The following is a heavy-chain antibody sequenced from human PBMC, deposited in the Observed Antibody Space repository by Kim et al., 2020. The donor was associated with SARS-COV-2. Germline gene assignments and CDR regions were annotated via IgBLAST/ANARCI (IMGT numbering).Heavy chain of an antibody. CDR3: VRQEVEAYYFGMDV. J-gene: IGHJ6*02. V-gene: IGHV5-51*01. CDR1: GYNFGSYW. CDR2: ISPYDYDV. D-gene: IGHD2-15*01. Sequence: GESLKISCKGSGYNFGSYWVGWVRQLPGKGLEWMGIISPYDYDVKYNPAFQGQVTFSADKSVSTAYLQWSSLKASDTAMYYCVRQEVEAYYFGMDVWGQGTLVTVSS.